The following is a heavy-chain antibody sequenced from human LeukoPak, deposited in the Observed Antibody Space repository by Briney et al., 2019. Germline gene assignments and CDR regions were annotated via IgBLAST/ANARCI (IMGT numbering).Heavy chain of an antibody. CDR2: IFYSGST. D-gene: IGHD3-16*01. V-gene: IGHV4-59*01. CDR3: ARYRGGVTDY. CDR1: GGSISGYY. J-gene: IGHJ4*02. Sequence: SSETLSLTCTVSGGSISGYYWSWIRQPPGKGLEWIGYIFYSGSTNYNPSLKSRVTISVDTSKNQFSLKLSSVTAADTAVYYCARYRGGVTDYWGQGTLVTVSS.